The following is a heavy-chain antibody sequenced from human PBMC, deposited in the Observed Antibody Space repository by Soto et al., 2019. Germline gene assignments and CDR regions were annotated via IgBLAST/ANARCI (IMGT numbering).Heavy chain of an antibody. J-gene: IGHJ4*02. CDR2: MNPNSGNT. CDR3: ARAGGYCSSTSCEDFDY. Sequence: ASVKVSCNASGYTFTSYDINWVRQATGQGLEWMGWMNPNSGNTGYAQKFQGRVTMTRNTSISTAYMELSSLRSEDTAVYYCARAGGYCSSTSCEDFDYWGQGTLVTVSS. CDR1: GYTFTSYD. D-gene: IGHD2-2*01. V-gene: IGHV1-8*01.